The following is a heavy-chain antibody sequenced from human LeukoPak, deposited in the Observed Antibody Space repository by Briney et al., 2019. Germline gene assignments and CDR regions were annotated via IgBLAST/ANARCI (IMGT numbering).Heavy chain of an antibody. V-gene: IGHV3-30-3*01. Sequence: GGSLRLSCAASGFTFSGSAMHWVRQAPGKGLEWVAVISYDGSNKYYADSVKGRFTISRDNSKNTLYLQMNSLRAEDTAVYYCARSGGGYYYYYYGMDVWGQGTTVTVSS. J-gene: IGHJ6*02. CDR2: ISYDGSNK. CDR1: GFTFSGSA. D-gene: IGHD2-8*02. CDR3: ARSGGGYYYYYYGMDV.